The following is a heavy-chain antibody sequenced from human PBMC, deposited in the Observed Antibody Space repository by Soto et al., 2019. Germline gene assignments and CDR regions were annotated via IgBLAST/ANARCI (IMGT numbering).Heavy chain of an antibody. Sequence: KVSCKASGYTFTSYDINWVRQATGQGLEWMGWMNPNSGNTGYAQKFQGRVTMTRNTSISTAYMELSSLRSEDTAVYYCARWGYSSSWSGYYYYGMDVWGQGTTVTVSS. D-gene: IGHD6-13*01. CDR2: MNPNSGNT. CDR1: GYTFTSYD. CDR3: ARWGYSSSWSGYYYYGMDV. J-gene: IGHJ6*02. V-gene: IGHV1-8*01.